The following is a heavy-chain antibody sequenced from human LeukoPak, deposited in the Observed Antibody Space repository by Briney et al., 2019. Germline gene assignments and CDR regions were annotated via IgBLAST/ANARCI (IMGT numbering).Heavy chain of an antibody. J-gene: IGHJ3*02. D-gene: IGHD3-3*01. CDR3: ARDLRVTIFGVVIIWGHEVLDAFDI. Sequence: GSLRLSCAASGFTSSSYSMNWVRQAPGKGVEWVSSISSSSSYIYYADSVKGRFTISRDNARNPLYLQMNSLRAEDTAVYYCARDLRVTIFGVVIIWGHEVLDAFDIWGQGTMVTVSS. V-gene: IGHV3-21*01. CDR1: GFTSSSYS. CDR2: ISSSSSYI.